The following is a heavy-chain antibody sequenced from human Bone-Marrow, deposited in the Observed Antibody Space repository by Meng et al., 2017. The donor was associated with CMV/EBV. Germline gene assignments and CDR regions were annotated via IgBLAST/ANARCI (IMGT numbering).Heavy chain of an antibody. CDR1: GGSISSSSYY. J-gene: IGHJ6*02. Sequence: SETLSLTCTVSGGSISSSSYYWGWIRQFPGKGLEWIGEINDSGNTNCNPSLKSRVTISVDTSKNQFSLKLSSVTAADTAVYYCARGGVTIFPMDVWGQGTTVTVSS. CDR3: ARGGVTIFPMDV. D-gene: IGHD3-3*01. V-gene: IGHV4-39*07. CDR2: INDSGNT.